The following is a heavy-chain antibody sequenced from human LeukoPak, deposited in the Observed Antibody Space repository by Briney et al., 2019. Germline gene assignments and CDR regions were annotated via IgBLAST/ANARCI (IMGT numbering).Heavy chain of an antibody. V-gene: IGHV4-39*01. CDR2: IYYSGST. CDR3: ARAAYCGGDCYLFDY. CDR1: SDSIYSSNYY. D-gene: IGHD2-21*02. Sequence: PSETLSLTCTVSSDSIYSSNYYWGWIRQPPGKGLEWIGSIYYSGSTYYNSSLKSRVTISVDTSKNQFSLKLSSLTAADKAVYYCARAAYCGGDCYLFDYWGQGTLVTVSS. J-gene: IGHJ4*02.